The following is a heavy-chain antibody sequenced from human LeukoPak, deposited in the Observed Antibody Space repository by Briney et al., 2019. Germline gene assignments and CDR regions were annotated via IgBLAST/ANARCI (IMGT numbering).Heavy chain of an antibody. V-gene: IGHV4-59*01. CDR3: ARDVSGSYHYYYGMDV. D-gene: IGHD1-26*01. CDR2: IYSSGST. J-gene: IGHJ6*02. Sequence: SETLSLTCTVSGGSISSYYWSWIRQPPGKGLEWIAFIYSSGSTNYNPSLKSRVTISVDTSKNQFSLKLSSVTAADTAVYYCARDVSGSYHYYYGMDVWGQGTTVTVSS. CDR1: GGSISSYY.